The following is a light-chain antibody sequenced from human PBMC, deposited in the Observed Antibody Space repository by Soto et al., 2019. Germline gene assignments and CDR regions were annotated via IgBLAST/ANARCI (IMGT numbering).Light chain of an antibody. CDR3: QQYGSSLTWT. CDR2: GAS. V-gene: IGKV3-20*01. J-gene: IGKJ1*01. Sequence: EIVLTQSPGTLSLSPGERATPSCRASQSVSSYSLAWYQKKPGQAPRLLIYGASSRAAGIPDRFSGSGSGTDFTLTISGLESEDFAVYYCQQYGSSLTWTFGQGTKVDIK. CDR1: QSVSSYS.